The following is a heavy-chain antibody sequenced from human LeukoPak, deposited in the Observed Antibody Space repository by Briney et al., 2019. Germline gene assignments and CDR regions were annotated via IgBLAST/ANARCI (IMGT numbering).Heavy chain of an antibody. V-gene: IGHV3-30*18. CDR1: GFTFSSYG. D-gene: IGHD6-19*01. CDR3: AKGSSGWYSLSGGGVDY. CDR2: ISYDGSNK. Sequence: GGSLRLSCAASGFTFSSYGMHWVRQAPGKGLEWVAVISYDGSNKYYADSVKGRFTISRDNSKNTLYLQMNSLRAEDTAVYYCAKGSSGWYSLSGGGVDYWGQGTLVTVSS. J-gene: IGHJ4*02.